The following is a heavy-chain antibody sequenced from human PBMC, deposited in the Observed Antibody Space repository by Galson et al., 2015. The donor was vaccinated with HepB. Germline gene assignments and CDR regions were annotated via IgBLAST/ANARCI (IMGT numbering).Heavy chain of an antibody. CDR1: GFTFSSYS. CDR3: ARAAAGSYWYFDL. J-gene: IGHJ2*01. Sequence: SLRLSCAASGFTFSSYSMNWVRQAPGKGLEWVSSISSSSSYIYYADSVKGRFTISRDNAKNSLYLQMNSLRAEDTAVYYCARAAAGSYWYFDLWGRGTLVTVSS. V-gene: IGHV3-21*01. D-gene: IGHD6-13*01. CDR2: ISSSSSYI.